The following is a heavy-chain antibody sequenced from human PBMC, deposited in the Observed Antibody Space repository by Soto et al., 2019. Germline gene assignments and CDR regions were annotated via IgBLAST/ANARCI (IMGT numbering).Heavy chain of an antibody. CDR3: ARSRYFDLLPIDA. D-gene: IGHD3-9*01. CDR1: GGSISTSNW. J-gene: IGHJ5*02. V-gene: IGHV4-4*02. Sequence: QVQLQESGPGLVKPSGTLSLTCAVSGGSISTSNWWAWVRQSPGTGLEWLGEVYHSGDTNYNTSLKSRVSVSVDYPENQYSLQLTSVTAAATAVYFCARSRYFDLLPIDAWGQGTLVTVSS. CDR2: VYHSGDT.